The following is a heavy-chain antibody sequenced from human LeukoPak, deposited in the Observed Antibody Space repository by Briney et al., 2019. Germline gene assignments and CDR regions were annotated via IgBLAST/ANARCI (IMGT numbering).Heavy chain of an antibody. Sequence: ASVKVSFKASGGTFSSYAISWVRQAPGQGLEWMGWINPNNGGTNYAQKFQGRVTMTRDTSISTAYMELNRLTSDDTAVYYCARDKYTGYETFDYWGQGTPVTVSS. D-gene: IGHD5-12*01. CDR2: INPNNGGT. CDR1: GGTFSSYA. J-gene: IGHJ4*02. CDR3: ARDKYTGYETFDY. V-gene: IGHV1-2*02.